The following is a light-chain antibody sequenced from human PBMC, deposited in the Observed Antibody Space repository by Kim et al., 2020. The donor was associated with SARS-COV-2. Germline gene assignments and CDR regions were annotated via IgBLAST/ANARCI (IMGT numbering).Light chain of an antibody. CDR2: GKN. CDR1: SLRSYY. V-gene: IGLV3-19*01. CDR3: NSRDSNDNVV. J-gene: IGLJ2*01. Sequence: VALGQTVRSTCQGDSLRSYYAPWYQQKPGQAPIVVIYGKNNRPSGIPDRFSGSSSGNTASLTITGTQAGDEADYYCNSRDSNDNVVFGGGTQLTVL.